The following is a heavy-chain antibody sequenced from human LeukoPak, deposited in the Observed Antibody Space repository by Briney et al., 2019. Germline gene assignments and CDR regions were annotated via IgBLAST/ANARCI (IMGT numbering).Heavy chain of an antibody. D-gene: IGHD3-10*01. V-gene: IGHV4-34*01. CDR3: ARGRGGSSPLRFDP. J-gene: IGHJ5*02. CDR1: GGSFSGYY. Sequence: PSETLSLTCAVYGGSFSGYYWSWIRQAPGKGLEWIWEINHSGSTNYNPSLKSRVTISVDTSKNQFSLKLSSVTAADTAVYYCARGRGGSSPLRFDPWGQGTLVTVSS. CDR2: INHSGST.